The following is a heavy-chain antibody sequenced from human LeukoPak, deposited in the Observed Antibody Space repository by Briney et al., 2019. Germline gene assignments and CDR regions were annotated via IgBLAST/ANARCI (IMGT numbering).Heavy chain of an antibody. V-gene: IGHV3-23*01. CDR3: AKDGLYYDGSEHVYYFDS. D-gene: IGHD3-22*01. J-gene: IGHJ4*02. CDR2: IIYSGGAT. Sequence: GGSLRLSCAASGFTFSRSALTWVRQGPGTGLEFVASIIYSGGATYYADSVKGRFTISRDNSKNTLYLQMNSLRAEDTALYYCAKDGLYYDGSEHVYYFDSWGQGTLVTVSS. CDR1: GFTFSRSA.